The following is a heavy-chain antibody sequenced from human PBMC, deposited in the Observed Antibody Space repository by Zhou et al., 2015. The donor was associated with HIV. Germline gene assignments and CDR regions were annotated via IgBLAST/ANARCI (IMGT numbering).Heavy chain of an antibody. V-gene: IGHV1-69*12. D-gene: IGHD5-12*01. CDR3: ARGKGDILPTTDTQFDY. CDR2: IVPIFGTA. J-gene: IGHJ4*02. Sequence: QVQLVQSGAEVKKPGSSVKVSCKASGGTFSSDAINWVRQAPGQGLEWMGGIVPIFGTANYAQKFQGRVTITADDSTSTAYMELSSLRSEDTAVYYCARGKGDILPTTDTQFDYWGQGTRVTVYS. CDR1: GGTFSSDA.